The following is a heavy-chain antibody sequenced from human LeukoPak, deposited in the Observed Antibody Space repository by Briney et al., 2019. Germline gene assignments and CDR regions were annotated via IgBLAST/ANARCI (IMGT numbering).Heavy chain of an antibody. J-gene: IGHJ4*02. CDR2: IYYSGST. CDR3: ARVGAAAGPGIDY. Sequence: PSETLSLTCTVSGGSISSYYWSWIRQPPGKGLEWIGYIYYSGSTNYNPSLKSRVTISVDTSKNQFSLKLSSVTAADTAVYYCARVGAAAGPGIDYWGQGTLVTVSS. V-gene: IGHV4-59*01. CDR1: GGSISSYY. D-gene: IGHD6-13*01.